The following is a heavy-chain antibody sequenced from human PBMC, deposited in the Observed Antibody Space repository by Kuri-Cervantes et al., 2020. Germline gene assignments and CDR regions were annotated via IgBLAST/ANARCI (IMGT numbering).Heavy chain of an antibody. V-gene: IGHV1-18*01. CDR2: ISAYNGNT. CDR1: GGTFSSYA. CDR3: AIPAGYSSSWDHFDY. D-gene: IGHD6-13*01. Sequence: ASVKVSCKASGGTFSSYAISWVRQAPGQGLEWMGGISAYNGNTNYAQKLQGRVTMTTDTSTSTAYMGLRSLRSDDTAVYYCAIPAGYSSSWDHFDYWGQGTLVTVSS. J-gene: IGHJ4*02.